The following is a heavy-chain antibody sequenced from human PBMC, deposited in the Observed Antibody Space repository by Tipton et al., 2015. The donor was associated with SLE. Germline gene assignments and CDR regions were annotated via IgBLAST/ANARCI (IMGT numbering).Heavy chain of an antibody. V-gene: IGHV4-59*01. Sequence: TLSLTCTVSGGSISSYYWSWIRQPPGKGLEWIGYIYYSGSTNYNPSLKSRVTISVDTSKNQFSLKLSSVTAADTAVYYCASLAGATAPFDYWGQGTLVTVSP. D-gene: IGHD1-26*01. CDR2: IYYSGST. CDR3: ASLAGATAPFDY. J-gene: IGHJ4*02. CDR1: GGSISSYY.